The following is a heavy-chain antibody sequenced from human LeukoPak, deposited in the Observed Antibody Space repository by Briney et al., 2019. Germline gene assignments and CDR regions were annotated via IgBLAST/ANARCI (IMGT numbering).Heavy chain of an antibody. CDR2: IYYSGST. V-gene: IGHV4-59*01. CDR1: GGSISSYY. CDR3: AREDGDYRSIMF. J-gene: IGHJ4*02. D-gene: IGHD4-17*01. Sequence: SETLSLTCTVSGGSISSYYWSWIRQPPGKGLEWIGYIYYSGSTNYNPSLKSRVTISVDTSKNQFSLKLSSVTAADTAVYYCAREDGDYRSIMFWGQGTLVTVSS.